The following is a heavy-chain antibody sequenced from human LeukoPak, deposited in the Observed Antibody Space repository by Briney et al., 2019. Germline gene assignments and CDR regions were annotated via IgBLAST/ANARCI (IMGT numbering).Heavy chain of an antibody. Sequence: GESLKISCKGSGYSFTGYRIGWVRQMPGKGLEWMGIIHPGDSDARYGPSFQGQVTISVDKSISTAYLQWSSLKASDTAMYYCARLMDVWGKGTTVTVSS. J-gene: IGHJ6*04. CDR2: IHPGDSDA. CDR3: ARLMDV. CDR1: GYSFTGYR. V-gene: IGHV5-51*01.